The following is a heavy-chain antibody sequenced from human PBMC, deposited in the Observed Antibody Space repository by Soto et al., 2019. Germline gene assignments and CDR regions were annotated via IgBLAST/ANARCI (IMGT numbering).Heavy chain of an antibody. CDR3: ARASIWFGEPNPRFDY. CDR2: IYYSGST. CDR1: GGSISSYY. Sequence: QVQLQESGPGLVKPSETLSLTCTVSGGSISSYYWSWIRQPPGKGLEWIGYIYYSGSTNYNPSLKSRVTISVDTSKNQFSLKLSSVTAADTAVYYCARASIWFGEPNPRFDYWGQGTLVTVSS. J-gene: IGHJ4*02. D-gene: IGHD3-10*01. V-gene: IGHV4-59*01.